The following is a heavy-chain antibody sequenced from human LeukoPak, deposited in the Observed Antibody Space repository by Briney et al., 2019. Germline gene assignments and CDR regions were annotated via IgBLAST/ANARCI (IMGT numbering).Heavy chain of an antibody. CDR1: GGSIRSSSYY. CDR3: ARHVGFITMVRGVINNNWFDP. D-gene: IGHD3-10*01. Sequence: SETLSLTCTVSGGSIRSSSYYWGWIRQPPGKGLEWIGSIYYSGSPYYNPSLKSRVTISVDTSKKQFSLKLSSVTAADTAVYYCARHVGFITMVRGVINNNWFDPWGQGTLVTVSS. V-gene: IGHV4-39*01. CDR2: IYYSGSP. J-gene: IGHJ5*02.